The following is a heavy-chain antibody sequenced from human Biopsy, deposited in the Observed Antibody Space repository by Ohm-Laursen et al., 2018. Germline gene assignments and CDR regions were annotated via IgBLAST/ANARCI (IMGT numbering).Heavy chain of an antibody. J-gene: IGHJ5*02. CDR2: IFYRGST. CDR1: GGSISNNNYY. CDR3: ARDYDTSGYYYVS. Sequence: TLSLTCPVSGGSISNNNYYWGWIRQPPGKGLEWIGSIFYRGSTHYKPSLKSRVNISVDTSKSQFSLKLNSVTAADTAVYYCARDYDTSGYYYVSWGQGTLVTVSS. D-gene: IGHD3-22*01. V-gene: IGHV4-39*01.